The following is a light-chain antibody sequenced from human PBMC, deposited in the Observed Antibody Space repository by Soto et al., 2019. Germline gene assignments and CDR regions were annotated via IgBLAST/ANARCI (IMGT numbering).Light chain of an antibody. Sequence: DIQMTQSPSSVSASVGDRVTITCRASQGIGTWLAWYQQKPGKAPKLLIYAASSLESGVPSRFSCSGSGTDFSLTISSLQPEDFATYYCQQANSFPVTFGQGTRLEIK. CDR1: QGIGTW. CDR2: AAS. V-gene: IGKV1-12*01. CDR3: QQANSFPVT. J-gene: IGKJ5*01.